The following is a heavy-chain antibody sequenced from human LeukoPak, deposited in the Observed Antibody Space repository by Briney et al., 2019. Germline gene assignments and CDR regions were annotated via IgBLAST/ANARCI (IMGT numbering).Heavy chain of an antibody. CDR1: GFTFSSYS. CDR2: INYSGRDT. D-gene: IGHD2-2*02. V-gene: IGHV3-23*01. J-gene: IGHJ4*02. CDR3: AKAPAGIRRPLEY. Sequence: GGSMRLSCAASGFTFSSYSMTWVRQAPGKGLDWVSVINYSGRDTFYADSVKGRFTISRDNSKNTLYLEMNSLRVEDTAIYYCAKAPAGIRRPLEYWGQGSLVTVSS.